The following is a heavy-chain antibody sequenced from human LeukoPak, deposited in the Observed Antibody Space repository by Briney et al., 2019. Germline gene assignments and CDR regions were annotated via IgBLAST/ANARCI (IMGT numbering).Heavy chain of an antibody. CDR2: INPDGTST. CDR1: GFTFSDYW. CDR3: ARDMWGTFDY. J-gene: IGHJ4*02. V-gene: IGHV3-74*01. Sequence: GGSLRLSCAAPGFTFSDYWMHWVRQAPGKGPVWVSRINPDGTSTSYADSVKGRFTISRDNAKNTLYLQISSVRAEDTAVYYCARDMWGTFDYWGQGTLVIVSS. D-gene: IGHD7-27*01.